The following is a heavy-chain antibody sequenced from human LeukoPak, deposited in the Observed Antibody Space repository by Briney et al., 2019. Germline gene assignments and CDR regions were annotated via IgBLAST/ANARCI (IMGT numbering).Heavy chain of an antibody. J-gene: IGHJ3*02. D-gene: IGHD3-22*01. CDR2: IYPGDSDT. CDR3: ARSVLEIVVDTPVAFDI. CDR1: GYSFTSYW. V-gene: IGHV5-51*01. Sequence: GESLKISCKGSGYSFTSYWIGWVRQMPGKGLEWMGIIYPGDSDTRYSPSFQGQVTISADKSISTAYLQWSSLKASDTAMYYCARSVLEIVVDTPVAFDIWGQGTMVTVSS.